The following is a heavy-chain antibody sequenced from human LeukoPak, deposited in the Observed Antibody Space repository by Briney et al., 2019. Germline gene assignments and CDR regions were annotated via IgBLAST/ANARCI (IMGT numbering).Heavy chain of an antibody. CDR3: ASPSRDGYNYPLDY. CDR1: GFTFSDYA. D-gene: IGHD5-24*01. Sequence: GGSLRLSCAASGFTFSDYAMHWVRQAPGKGLEWVAVISYDGSNKYYADSVKGRFTISRDNSKNTLYLQMNSLRAEDTAMYYCASPSRDGYNYPLDYWGQGTLVTVSS. J-gene: IGHJ4*02. CDR2: ISYDGSNK. V-gene: IGHV3-30*03.